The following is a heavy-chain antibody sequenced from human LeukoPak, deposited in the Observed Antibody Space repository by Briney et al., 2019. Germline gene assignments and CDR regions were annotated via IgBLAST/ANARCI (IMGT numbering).Heavy chain of an antibody. CDR1: GFTFNNYA. CDR3: AKDKGIPGTEVFDY. J-gene: IGHJ4*02. D-gene: IGHD5-18*01. CDR2: ISSGGDST. Sequence: GGSLRPSCVASGFTFNNYAMTWVRQAPGKGLEWVSTISSGGDSTYYADSVKGRFTVSKDNSKDTLYLRMDSLRAEDTAVYYCAKDKGIPGTEVFDYWGQGTLVTVSS. V-gene: IGHV3-23*01.